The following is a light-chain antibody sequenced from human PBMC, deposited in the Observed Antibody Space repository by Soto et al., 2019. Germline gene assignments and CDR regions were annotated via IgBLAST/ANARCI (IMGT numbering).Light chain of an antibody. Sequence: DIQRTQSPSSVSASVGYRVTITCGAGQSISSYLNCNQQKPAKAPKPLIYAASSLQSGVPSRFSGNGSGTDFTLTISRLQHEDFATYYCQQRYSTTLTFGGGTKVDI. CDR1: QSISSY. V-gene: IGKV1-39*01. CDR3: QQRYSTTLT. J-gene: IGKJ4*01. CDR2: AAS.